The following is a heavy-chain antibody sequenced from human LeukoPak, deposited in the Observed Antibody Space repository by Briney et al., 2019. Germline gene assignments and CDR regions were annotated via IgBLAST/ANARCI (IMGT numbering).Heavy chain of an antibody. CDR3: ARGSGYYDSSGSPDAFDI. D-gene: IGHD3-22*01. CDR2: IIPIFGTA. V-gene: IGHV1-69*13. CDR1: GGTFSSYA. Sequence: ASVKVSCKASGGTFSSYAISWVRQAPGQGLEWMGGIIPIFGTANYAQKFQGRVTITADESTSTAYMELSSLRSEDTAVYYCARGSGYYDSSGSPDAFDIWGQGTMVTVSS. J-gene: IGHJ3*02.